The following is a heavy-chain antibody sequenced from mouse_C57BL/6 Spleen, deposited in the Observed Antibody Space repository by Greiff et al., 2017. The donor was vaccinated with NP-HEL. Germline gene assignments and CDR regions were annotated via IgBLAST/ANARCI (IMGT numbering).Heavy chain of an antibody. J-gene: IGHJ1*03. Sequence: EVKLMESGPGLVKPSQSLSLTCSVTGYFITSGYYWNWIRQFPGNKLEWMGYISYDGSNNYNPSLKNRISITRDTSKNQFFLKLNSVTTEDTATYYCARVNYYGSSRYFDVWGTGTTVTGSS. V-gene: IGHV3-6*01. D-gene: IGHD1-1*01. CDR2: ISYDGSN. CDR3: ARVNYYGSSRYFDV. CDR1: GYFITSGYY.